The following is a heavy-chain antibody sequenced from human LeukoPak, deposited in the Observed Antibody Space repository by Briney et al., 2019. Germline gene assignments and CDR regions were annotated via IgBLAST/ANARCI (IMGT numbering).Heavy chain of an antibody. J-gene: IGHJ5*02. CDR1: GGSISSGGYY. Sequence: SQTLSLTCTVFGGSISSGGYYWSWIRQHPGKGLEWIGYIYYSGSTYYNPSLKSRVTISVDTSKNQFSLKLSSVTAADTAIYYCAREYCNSISCPVWFDPWGQGTLVTVSS. CDR2: IYYSGST. V-gene: IGHV4-31*03. CDR3: AREYCNSISCPVWFDP. D-gene: IGHD2/OR15-2a*01.